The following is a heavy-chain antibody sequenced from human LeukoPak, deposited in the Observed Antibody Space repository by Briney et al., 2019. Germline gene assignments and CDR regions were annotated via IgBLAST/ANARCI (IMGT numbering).Heavy chain of an antibody. J-gene: IGHJ4*02. D-gene: IGHD2-15*01. Sequence: GGSLRLSCAASEFTFSSYAMSWVRPAPGKGLEWVSAISGSGTSTYYADSVKGRFTISRDNSKNTLYLQMNSLRAEDTAIYYCAKADYCVRGSCLKFASWGQGTLVTVSS. V-gene: IGHV3-23*01. CDR1: EFTFSSYA. CDR2: ISGSGTST. CDR3: AKADYCVRGSCLKFAS.